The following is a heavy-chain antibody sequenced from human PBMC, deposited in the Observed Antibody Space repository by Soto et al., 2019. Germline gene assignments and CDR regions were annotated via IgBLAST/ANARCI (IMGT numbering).Heavy chain of an antibody. V-gene: IGHV1-69*12. CDR2: IIPIFGTA. CDR3: ARGFEDYYDSSGYPHPFDY. Sequence: QVQLVQSGAEVKKPGSSVKVSCKASGGTFSSYAISWVRQAPGQGLEWMGGIIPIFGTANYAQKFQGRVTITADESTRTAYMELSSLRSEDTAVYYCARGFEDYYDSSGYPHPFDYWGQGTLVTVSS. J-gene: IGHJ4*02. D-gene: IGHD3-22*01. CDR1: GGTFSSYA.